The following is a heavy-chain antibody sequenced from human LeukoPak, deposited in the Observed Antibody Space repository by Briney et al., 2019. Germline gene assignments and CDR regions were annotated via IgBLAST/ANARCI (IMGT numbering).Heavy chain of an antibody. J-gene: IGHJ3*02. V-gene: IGHV3-53*01. Sequence: TGGSLRLSCAASGFTVSSNYMSWVRQAPGKGLEWVSIIYSGGSTYYADSVKGRFTISRDNSKNTLYLQMNSLRAEDTAVYYCGTILGYCSSTSCEVSNDAFDIWGQGTMVTVSS. D-gene: IGHD2-2*01. CDR3: GTILGYCSSTSCEVSNDAFDI. CDR2: IYSGGST. CDR1: GFTVSSNY.